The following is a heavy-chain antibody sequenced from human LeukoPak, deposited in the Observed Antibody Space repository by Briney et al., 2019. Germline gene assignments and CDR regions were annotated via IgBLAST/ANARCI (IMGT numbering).Heavy chain of an antibody. CDR1: GYTFTSYG. J-gene: IGHJ4*02. V-gene: IGHV1-18*01. D-gene: IGHD3-22*01. CDR2: TSAYNGNT. Sequence: ASVKVSCKASGYTFTSYGISWVRQAPGQGLEWMGWTSAYNGNTNYAQKLQGRVTMTTDTSTSTAYMELRSLRSDDTAVYYCARDRVYDSSGSPRPFDYWGQGTLVTVSS. CDR3: ARDRVYDSSGSPRPFDY.